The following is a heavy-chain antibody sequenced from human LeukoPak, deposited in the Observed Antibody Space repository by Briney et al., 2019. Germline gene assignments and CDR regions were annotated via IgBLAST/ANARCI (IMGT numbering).Heavy chain of an antibody. D-gene: IGHD2-2*01. CDR3: ARDDIVVVPAAVNWFDP. CDR2: IYYRGST. Sequence: SETLSLTCTVSGGSISSGGYYWSWIRQHPGKGLEWVGYIYYRGSTYYNPSRKSRGTISVDTSKNQFALKLSSVTAADKAVYYCARDDIVVVPAAVNWFDPWGQGTLVTVSS. J-gene: IGHJ5*02. CDR1: GGSISSGGYY. V-gene: IGHV4-31*03.